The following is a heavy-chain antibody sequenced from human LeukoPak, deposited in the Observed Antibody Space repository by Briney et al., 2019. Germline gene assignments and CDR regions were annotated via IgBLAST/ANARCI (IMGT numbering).Heavy chain of an antibody. CDR3: TRRYGDYAGTFDY. D-gene: IGHD4-17*01. V-gene: IGHV3-49*03. Sequence: PGGSLRLSCAASGFTFSDYYMSWIRQAPGKGLEWVGFIRSKAYGGTTEYAASVKGRFTISRDDSKSIAYLQMNSLKTEDTAVYYCTRRYGDYAGTFDYWGQGTLVTVSS. CDR2: IRSKAYGGTT. J-gene: IGHJ4*02. CDR1: GFTFSDYY.